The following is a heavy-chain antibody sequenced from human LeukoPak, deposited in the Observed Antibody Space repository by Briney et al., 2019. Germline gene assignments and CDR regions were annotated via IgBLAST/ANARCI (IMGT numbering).Heavy chain of an antibody. CDR1: GFRFGSDW. CDR3: ARYYDPPVGDAFDL. J-gene: IGHJ3*01. V-gene: IGHV3-7*01. CDR2: ISPDGSEK. D-gene: IGHD3-16*01. Sequence: GGSLRLSCAVSGFRFGSDWMSWVRQAPGKGLEWVANISPDGSEKFYVDAVKGRFIISRDNGKNSLYPQLNSLRADDTAVYYCARYYDPPVGDAFDLWGQGTMVTVSS.